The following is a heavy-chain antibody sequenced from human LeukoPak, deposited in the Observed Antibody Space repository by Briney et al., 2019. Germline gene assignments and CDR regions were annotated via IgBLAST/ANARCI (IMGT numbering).Heavy chain of an antibody. CDR3: ARQSRDGSKTRGYYFDY. D-gene: IGHD3-10*01. J-gene: IGHJ4*02. CDR1: GYIFTNYW. V-gene: IGHV5-51*01. Sequence: GESLKISCQVSGYIFTNYWIGWVRQMPGKGLESMGLIYPADSDITHSPSFQGQVTISADKSISTVSLQWSSLKASDTAIYYCARQSRDGSKTRGYYFDYWGQGALVTVSS. CDR2: IYPADSDI.